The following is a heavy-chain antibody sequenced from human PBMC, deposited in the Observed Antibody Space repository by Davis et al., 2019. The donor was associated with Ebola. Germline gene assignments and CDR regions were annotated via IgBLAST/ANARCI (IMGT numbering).Heavy chain of an antibody. Sequence: GGSLRLSCAASGFTFSDYGMHWVRQAPGKGLEWVAVIWYDGSNKYYADSVKGRFTISRDNAKNSLYLQMNSLRAEDTAFYYCARDSPSVGFGMDVWGQGTTVTVSS. CDR1: GFTFSDYG. D-gene: IGHD4-23*01. J-gene: IGHJ6*02. CDR3: ARDSPSVGFGMDV. CDR2: IWYDGSNK. V-gene: IGHV3-33*08.